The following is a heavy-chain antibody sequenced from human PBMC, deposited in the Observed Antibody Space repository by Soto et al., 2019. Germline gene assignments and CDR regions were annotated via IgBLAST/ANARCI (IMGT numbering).Heavy chain of an antibody. J-gene: IGHJ4*02. CDR2: ISAYNGNT. CDR1: GYTFTSYG. V-gene: IGHV1-18*01. CDR3: ARTARAYCSSTSCYFNY. Sequence: QVQLVQSGAEVKKPGASVKVSCKASGYTFTSYGISWXRQAPXQGXXXXXWISAYNGNTNYAQKLQGRVTMTTDTSTSTAYMELRSLRSDDTAVYYCARTARAYCSSTSCYFNYWGQGTLVTVSS. D-gene: IGHD2-2*01.